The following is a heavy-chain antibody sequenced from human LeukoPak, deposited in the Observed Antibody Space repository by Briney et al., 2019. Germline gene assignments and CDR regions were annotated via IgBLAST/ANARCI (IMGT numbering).Heavy chain of an antibody. J-gene: IGHJ3*02. CDR2: ISGDGGST. Sequence: PGGSLRLSCAASGFTFDDYAMHWVRQAPGKGLEWVSLISGDGGSTYYADSVKGRFTISRDNSKNSLYLQMNSLRTEDTALYYCAKVFWAGAYCRGDCFAAFDIWGQGTMVTVSS. CDR1: GFTFDDYA. CDR3: AKVFWAGAYCRGDCFAAFDI. V-gene: IGHV3-43*02. D-gene: IGHD2-21*02.